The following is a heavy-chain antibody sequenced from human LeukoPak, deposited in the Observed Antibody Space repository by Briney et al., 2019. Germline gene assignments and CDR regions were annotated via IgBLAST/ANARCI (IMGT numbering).Heavy chain of an antibody. Sequence: SETLSLTCTVSGGSISSYYWSWIRQPPGKGLEWIGEINHSGSTNYNPSLKSRVTISVDTSKNQFSLKLSSVTAADTAVYYCARARGYDFWSGDAFDIWGQGTMVTVSS. V-gene: IGHV4-34*01. CDR3: ARARGYDFWSGDAFDI. CDR1: GGSISSYY. CDR2: INHSGST. J-gene: IGHJ3*02. D-gene: IGHD3-3*01.